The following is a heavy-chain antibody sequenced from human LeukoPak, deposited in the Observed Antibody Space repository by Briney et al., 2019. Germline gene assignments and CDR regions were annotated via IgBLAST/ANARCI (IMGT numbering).Heavy chain of an antibody. Sequence: PGGSLRLSCAASGFTFSSYWMSWVRQAPGKGLEWVANIKQDESEKYYVDSVKGRFTISRDNVKNSLSLQMNSLRAEDTAVYYCARAVNEYGSGSYVRGLWSVRSDPNYYYGMDVWGQGTTVTVSS. V-gene: IGHV3-7*04. CDR1: GFTFSSYW. D-gene: IGHD3-10*01. CDR3: ARAVNEYGSGSYVRGLWSVRSDPNYYYGMDV. J-gene: IGHJ6*02. CDR2: IKQDESEK.